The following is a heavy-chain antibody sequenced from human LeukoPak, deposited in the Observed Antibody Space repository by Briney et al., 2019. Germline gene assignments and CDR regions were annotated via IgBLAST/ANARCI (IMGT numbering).Heavy chain of an antibody. V-gene: IGHV4-31*03. CDR3: ARATYYYVYSGLPTPGLSDY. CDR1: GASISSGGYY. D-gene: IGHD3-10*02. CDR2: IFYSGST. Sequence: SQTLSLTCTVSGASISSGGYYWSWIRQHPGKGLEWIGYIFYSGSTYCNPSLKSRVTISVDTSKNQFSLKLSSVTAADTAVYYCARATYYYVYSGLPTPGLSDYWGQGTLVTVSS. J-gene: IGHJ4*02.